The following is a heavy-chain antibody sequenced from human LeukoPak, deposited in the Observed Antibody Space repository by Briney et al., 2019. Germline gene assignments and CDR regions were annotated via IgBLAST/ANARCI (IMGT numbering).Heavy chain of an antibody. Sequence: GASVKVSCKTSGYTFTRYYMHWVRQAPGQGLEWMGAIHPSGGSTRNAQKFQGRVTMTRDMSTSTVYMELSSLRSEDTAVYYCARGMWTSSGWPRIRYYYYYMDVWGKGTTVTVSS. D-gene: IGHD6-19*01. CDR1: GYTFTRYY. J-gene: IGHJ6*03. V-gene: IGHV1-46*01. CDR2: IHPSGGST. CDR3: ARGMWTSSGWPRIRYYYYYMDV.